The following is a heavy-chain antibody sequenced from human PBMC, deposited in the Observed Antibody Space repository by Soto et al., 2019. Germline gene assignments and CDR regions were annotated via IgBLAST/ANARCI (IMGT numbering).Heavy chain of an antibody. D-gene: IGHD3-3*01. CDR1: GGTFSSYA. V-gene: IGHV1-69*13. CDR3: ARGHYDFWSGSSENYYYGMDV. CDR2: IIPIFGTA. J-gene: IGHJ6*02. Sequence: SVKVSCKASGGTFSSYAISWVRQAPGQGLEWMGGIIPIFGTANYAQKFQGRVTITADESTSTAYMELSSLRSEDTAVYYCARGHYDFWSGSSENYYYGMDVWGQGTTVTVSS.